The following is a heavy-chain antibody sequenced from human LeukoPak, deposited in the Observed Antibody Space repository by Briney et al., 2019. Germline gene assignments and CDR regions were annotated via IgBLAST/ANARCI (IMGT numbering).Heavy chain of an antibody. Sequence: SAGSLRLSCATSGFTFSSYWMHWVGQAPGKGLVWVSRISTVGSSTNYADSVKGRFTISRDNTKNTLYLQMNSLRAEDTAVYYCARGDWFDPWGQGTLVTVSS. J-gene: IGHJ5*02. CDR2: ISTVGSST. CDR1: GFTFSSYW. CDR3: ARGDWFDP. V-gene: IGHV3-74*01.